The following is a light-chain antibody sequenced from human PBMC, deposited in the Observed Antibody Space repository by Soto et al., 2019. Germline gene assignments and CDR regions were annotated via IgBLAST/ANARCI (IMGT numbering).Light chain of an antibody. V-gene: IGLV1-40*01. Sequence: QSVLTQPPSVSGAPGQRVTMSCTGSSSNIGAGYDVHWYQQLPGTAPKLLIYGNSNRPSGVPDRFSGSRSGTSASLAITGPQAEDEADYYCHSYGSTLSGELFGGGTQLTVL. CDR3: HSYGSTLSGEL. CDR1: SSNIGAGYD. CDR2: GNS. J-gene: IGLJ3*02.